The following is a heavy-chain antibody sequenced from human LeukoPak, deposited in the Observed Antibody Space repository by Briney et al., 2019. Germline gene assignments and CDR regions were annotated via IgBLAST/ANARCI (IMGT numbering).Heavy chain of an antibody. CDR3: AKGVGSGWYPGFDP. D-gene: IGHD6-19*01. CDR1: GFTFNSYS. CDR2: ISGSGGST. Sequence: GGSLRLSCAASGFTFNSYSMNWVRQAPGKGLEWVSAISGSGGSTYYADSVKGRFTISRDNSKNTLYLQMNSLRAEDTAVYYCAKGVGSGWYPGFDPWGQGTLVTVSS. J-gene: IGHJ5*02. V-gene: IGHV3-23*01.